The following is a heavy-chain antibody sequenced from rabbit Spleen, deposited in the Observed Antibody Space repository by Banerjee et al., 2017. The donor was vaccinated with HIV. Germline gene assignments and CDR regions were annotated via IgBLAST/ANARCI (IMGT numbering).Heavy chain of an antibody. CDR3: ARDTASSFSSYGMDL. D-gene: IGHD6-1*01. V-gene: IGHV1S45*01. CDR2: IAGTSSGFT. Sequence: QEQLVESGGGLVQPEGSLTLTCTVSAFSFNNNYYICWVRQAPGKGLEWIACIAGTSSGFTYSATWAKGRFTCSKTSSTTVTLQVTSLTVADTATYFCARDTASSFSSYGMDLWGPGTLVTVS. CDR1: AFSFNNNYY. J-gene: IGHJ6*01.